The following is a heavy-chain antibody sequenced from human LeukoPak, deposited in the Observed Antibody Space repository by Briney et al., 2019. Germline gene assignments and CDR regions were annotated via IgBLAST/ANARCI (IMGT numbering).Heavy chain of an antibody. CDR3: ARDLGIAAAGYGMSLHQGVGY. D-gene: IGHD6-13*01. V-gene: IGHV1-18*01. CDR2: ISAYNGNT. CDR1: GYTFTSYG. Sequence: GASVKVSCKASGYTFTSYGISWVRQAPGQGLEWMGWISAYNGNTNYAQKLQGRVTMTTDTSTSTAYMELRSLRSDDTAVYYCARDLGIAAAGYGMSLHQGVGYWGQGTLVTVSS. J-gene: IGHJ4*02.